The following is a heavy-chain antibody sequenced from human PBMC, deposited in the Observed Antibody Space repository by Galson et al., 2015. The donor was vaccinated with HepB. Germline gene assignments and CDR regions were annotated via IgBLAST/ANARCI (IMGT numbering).Heavy chain of an antibody. V-gene: IGHV1-24*01. D-gene: IGHD3-10*01. Sequence: SVKVSCKVSGYALTELSMHWVRQAPRKGLEWMGGFDPEDGETIYAQKFQGRVTMTEDTSTDTAYMELSSLRSEDTAVYYCTARTEYYYGSGSYYNWPFDYWGQGTLVTVSS. J-gene: IGHJ4*02. CDR1: GYALTELS. CDR2: FDPEDGET. CDR3: TARTEYYYGSGSYYNWPFDY.